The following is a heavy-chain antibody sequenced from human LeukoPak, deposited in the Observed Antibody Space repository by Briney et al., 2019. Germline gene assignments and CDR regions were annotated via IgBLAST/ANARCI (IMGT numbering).Heavy chain of an antibody. J-gene: IGHJ3*02. CDR1: DDSFSSHY. D-gene: IGHD4-17*01. CDR3: ARDLVTVTKGFDI. V-gene: IGHV4-59*11. Sequence: SDTLSLTCAVSDDSFSSHYWTWIRQPPGKGLEWIGYISYIGSTNYNPSLKSRVTISIDTSKNEFPLKLTSVTAADTAVYYCARDLVTVTKGFDIWGQGTMVTVSS. CDR2: ISYIGST.